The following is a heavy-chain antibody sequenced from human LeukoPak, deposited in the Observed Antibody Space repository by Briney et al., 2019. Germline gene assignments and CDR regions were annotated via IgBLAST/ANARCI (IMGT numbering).Heavy chain of an antibody. CDR1: GGSISTYY. D-gene: IGHD6-19*01. V-gene: IGHV4-59*01. CDR3: ARDRSGWYF. CDR2: IYSSGTT. Sequence: SETLSLTCTVSGGSISTYYWTWIRQPPGKGLEWIGYIYSSGTTNYNPSLKSRVTISLDTSKNQFSLNLTSVTAADTAVYYCARDRSGWYFWGQGTLVTVSP. J-gene: IGHJ4*02.